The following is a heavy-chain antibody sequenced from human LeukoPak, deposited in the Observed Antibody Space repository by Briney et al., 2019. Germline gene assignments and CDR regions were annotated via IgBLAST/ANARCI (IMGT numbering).Heavy chain of an antibody. V-gene: IGHV4-34*01. CDR1: GGAFSGYY. CDR2: SNHSGST. CDR3: ARAKITIFGVVIIPPYFDY. D-gene: IGHD3-3*01. J-gene: IGHJ4*02. Sequence: SETLSLTCAVYGGAFSGYYWSWIRQPPGKGLEWIGESNHSGSTNYNPSLKSRVTISVDTSKNQFSLKLSSVTAADTAVYYCARAKITIFGVVIIPPYFDYWGQGTLVTVSS.